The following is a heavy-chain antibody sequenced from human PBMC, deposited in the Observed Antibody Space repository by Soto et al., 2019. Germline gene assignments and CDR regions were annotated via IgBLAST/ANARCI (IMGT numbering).Heavy chain of an antibody. CDR3: ARVEGYGYYVDY. V-gene: IGHV3-11*06. D-gene: IGHD4-17*01. J-gene: IGHJ4*02. Sequence: GGTLRLSCAASGFTFSDYYMSWIRQAPGKGLEWVSSISSSSSYTNYADSVKGRFTISRDNAKNSLYLQMHSLRAEDTAVYYCARVEGYGYYVDYWGQGTLVTVSS. CDR1: GFTFSDYY. CDR2: ISSSSSYT.